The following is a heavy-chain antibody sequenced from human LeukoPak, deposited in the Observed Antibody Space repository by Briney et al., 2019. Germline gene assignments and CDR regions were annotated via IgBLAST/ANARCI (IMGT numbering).Heavy chain of an antibody. V-gene: IGHV3-48*01. CDR1: GFPFIEYS. D-gene: IGHD1-1*01. CDR2: IGIDSGNT. J-gene: IGHJ4*02. CDR3: ARDHNYAFDN. Sequence: EGSLRLSCTASGFPFIEYSMNWVRQVPGKGLEWISYIGIDSGNTKYADSVRGRFTISADKAKNSLYLQMNSLRVEDTAVYYCARDHNYAFDNWGQGTLVSVAS.